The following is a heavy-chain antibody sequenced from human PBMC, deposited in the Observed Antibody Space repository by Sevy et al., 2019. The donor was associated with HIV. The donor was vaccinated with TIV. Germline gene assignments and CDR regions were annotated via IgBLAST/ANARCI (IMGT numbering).Heavy chain of an antibody. J-gene: IGHJ5*01. CDR1: GYPFTSFG. CDR2: ISTYNGNT. D-gene: IGHD4-17*01. CDR3: ARDGDYGDYLWFES. Sequence: ASVKVSCKASGYPFTSFGFTWVRQAPGQGLQWLGWISTYNGNTYYAPNLQGRLTMTADTSTSTVYMDLRSLRSDDTAVYYCARDGDYGDYLWFESWGQGTPVTVSS. V-gene: IGHV1-18*01.